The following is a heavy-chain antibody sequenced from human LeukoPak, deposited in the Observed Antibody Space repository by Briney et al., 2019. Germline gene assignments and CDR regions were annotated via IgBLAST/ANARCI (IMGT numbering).Heavy chain of an antibody. CDR3: GRDRGYDYLWGSPGIDALDV. CDR2: IESDGSGT. CDR1: GFTFSTYW. Sequence: GGSLRLSCAASGFTFSTYWMHWVRQAPGKGLVWVSSIESDGSGTSYADSVKGRFTISRDNAKNTLYLQMNSLRAEDTAVYYCGRDRGYDYLWGSPGIDALDVWGQGTMVTVSS. D-gene: IGHD3-16*01. J-gene: IGHJ3*01. V-gene: IGHV3-74*01.